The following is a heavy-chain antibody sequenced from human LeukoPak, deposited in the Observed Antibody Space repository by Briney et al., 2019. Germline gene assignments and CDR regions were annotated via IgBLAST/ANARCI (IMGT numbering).Heavy chain of an antibody. CDR1: GFTFSSYG. D-gene: IGHD4-23*01. V-gene: IGHV3-30*02. Sequence: PGGSLRLSCAASGFTFSSYGMHWVRQAPGRGLEWVAVIWYDGSNKYYADSVKGRFTISRDNSKNTLYLQMNSLRAEDTAVYYCAKDLWGNSIDYWGQGTLVTVSS. CDR2: IWYDGSNK. CDR3: AKDLWGNSIDY. J-gene: IGHJ4*02.